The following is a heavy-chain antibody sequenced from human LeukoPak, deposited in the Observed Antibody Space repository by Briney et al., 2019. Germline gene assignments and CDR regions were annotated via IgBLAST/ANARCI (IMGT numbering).Heavy chain of an antibody. Sequence: PSETLSLTCTVSGDSIINDNYYWGWIRQSPENGLEWIGSVHYTGRTYYKWYLRNRVTISVDTSKSHFSLRLTSVTAADTAVYYCARQDHVDRGAPNWFDPWGQGILVTVSS. V-gene: IGHV4-39*01. CDR1: GDSIINDNYY. J-gene: IGHJ5*01. CDR2: VHYTGRT. CDR3: ARQDHVDRGAPNWFDP. D-gene: IGHD4/OR15-4a*01.